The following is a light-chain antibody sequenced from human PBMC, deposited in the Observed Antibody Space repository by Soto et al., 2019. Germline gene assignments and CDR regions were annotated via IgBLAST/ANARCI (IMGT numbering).Light chain of an antibody. CDR2: GNS. Sequence: QSVLTQPPSVSGAPGQRVTISCTGSSSNIGAGYDVHWYQPLPGTAPKLLIYGNSNRPSGVPDRFSGSKSGTSASLAITGLQAEDEADYYCQSYDSSLSGVVFGGGTNLTVL. CDR1: SSNIGAGYD. V-gene: IGLV1-40*01. J-gene: IGLJ2*01. CDR3: QSYDSSLSGVV.